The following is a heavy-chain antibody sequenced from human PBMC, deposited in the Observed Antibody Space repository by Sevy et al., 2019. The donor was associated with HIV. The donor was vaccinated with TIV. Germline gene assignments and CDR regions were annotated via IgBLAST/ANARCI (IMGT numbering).Heavy chain of an antibody. Sequence: SGPTLVNPTQTLMLTCTFSGFSLSTSGVGVGWIRQPPGKALEWLALIYWDDDKRYSPSLKSRLTITKDTSKNQVVLTMTNMDPVDTATYYCAHLLTSRGIAAAGGRSYWYFDLWGRGTLVTVSS. V-gene: IGHV2-5*02. CDR3: AHLLTSRGIAAAGGRSYWYFDL. CDR2: IYWDDDK. CDR1: GFSLSTSGVG. J-gene: IGHJ2*01. D-gene: IGHD6-13*01.